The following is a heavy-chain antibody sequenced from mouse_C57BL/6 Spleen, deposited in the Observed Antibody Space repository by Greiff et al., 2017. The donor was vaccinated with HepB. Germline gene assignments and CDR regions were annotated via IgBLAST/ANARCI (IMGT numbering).Heavy chain of an antibody. Sequence: EVQVVESEGGLVQPGSSMKLSCTASGFTFSDYYMAWVRQVPEKGLEWVANINYDGSSTYYLDSLKSRFIISRDNAKNILYLQMSSLKSEDTATYYCAREGDYYGSSSLYAMDYWGQGTSVTVSS. CDR1: GFTFSDYY. V-gene: IGHV5-16*01. J-gene: IGHJ4*01. CDR3: AREGDYYGSSSLYAMDY. CDR2: INYDGSST. D-gene: IGHD1-1*01.